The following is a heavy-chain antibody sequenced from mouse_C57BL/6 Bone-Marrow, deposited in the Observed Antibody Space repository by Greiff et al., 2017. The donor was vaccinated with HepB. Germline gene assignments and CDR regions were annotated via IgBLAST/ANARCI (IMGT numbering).Heavy chain of an antibody. Sequence: VQLQQPGAELVRPRTSVKLSCKASGYTFTSYWMHWVKQRPGQGLEWIGVIDPSDSYTNYNQKFKGKATLTVDTSSSTAYMQLSSLTSEDSAVYYCVNSYWGQGTLVTVSA. CDR2: IDPSDSYT. V-gene: IGHV1-59*01. J-gene: IGHJ3*01. CDR3: VNSY. CDR1: GYTFTSYW.